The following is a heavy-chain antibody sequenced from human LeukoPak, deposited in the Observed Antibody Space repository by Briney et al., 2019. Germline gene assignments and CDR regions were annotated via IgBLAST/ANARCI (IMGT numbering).Heavy chain of an antibody. D-gene: IGHD6-19*01. CDR3: AKHLTTGWSSFDY. V-gene: IGHV3-23*01. CDR1: GFTFSSYA. CDR2: ISGSSGST. J-gene: IGHJ4*02. Sequence: GGSLRLSCAASGFTFSSYAMSWARQAPGGGLEWVSGISGSSGSTYYADSVKGRFTISRDNSKNPLYLQMSSLRAEDTAVYYCAKHLTTGWSSFDYWGQGTQVTVSS.